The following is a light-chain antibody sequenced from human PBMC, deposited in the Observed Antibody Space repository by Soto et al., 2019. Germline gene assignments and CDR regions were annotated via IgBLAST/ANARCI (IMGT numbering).Light chain of an antibody. CDR2: GAS. V-gene: IGKV3-20*01. CDR3: QQYANSPST. J-gene: IGKJ2*01. CDR1: QSVSSNY. Sequence: EIVLTQSPGTLSLSPGERATLSCRASQSVSSNYLAWYQQKPGQAPRLLIYGASSRATGIPDRVSGSGSGTDFTLTIRRLEPEDSALYYCQQYANSPSTFGQGTNLEIK.